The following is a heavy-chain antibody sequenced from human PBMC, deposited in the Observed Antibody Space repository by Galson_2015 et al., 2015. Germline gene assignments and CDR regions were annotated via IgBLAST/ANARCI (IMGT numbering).Heavy chain of an antibody. CDR3: ARGREWELPLDY. D-gene: IGHD1-26*01. V-gene: IGHV3-30*19. CDR2: IAFDGNVK. Sequence: SLRLSCAASGFTFSNYGMHWVRQAPGKGLEWAAVIAFDGNVKYYADSVKGRFTISRDNSKNTLYLQMNSLKAEDTAVYYCARGREWELPLDYWGQGALVTVSS. CDR1: GFTFSNYG. J-gene: IGHJ4*02.